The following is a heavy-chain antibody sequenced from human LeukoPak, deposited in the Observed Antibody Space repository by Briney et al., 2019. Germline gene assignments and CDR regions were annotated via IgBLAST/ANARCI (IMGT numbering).Heavy chain of an antibody. D-gene: IGHD3-10*01. Sequence: ASVKVSCKASGRTFSSYAISWVRQAPGQGLEWMGGIIPIFGTANYAQKFQGRVTITADESTSTAYMELSSLRSEDTAVYYCARGRFRLGYFDYWGQGTLVTVSS. CDR3: ARGRFRLGYFDY. CDR2: IIPIFGTA. CDR1: GRTFSSYA. J-gene: IGHJ4*02. V-gene: IGHV1-69*13.